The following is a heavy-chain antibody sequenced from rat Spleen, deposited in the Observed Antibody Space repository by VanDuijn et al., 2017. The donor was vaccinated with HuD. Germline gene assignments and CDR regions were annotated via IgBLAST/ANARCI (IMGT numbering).Heavy chain of an antibody. D-gene: IGHD1-4*01. CDR2: MWSDGDT. CDR1: GFSLTSYH. V-gene: IGHV2-32*01. Sequence: QVQLKESGPGLVQPSQTLSLTCTVSGFSLTSYHVHWVRQPPGKGLEWMGVMWSDGDTSYNSALKSRLIISRDTSTSQVFLKMNSLQTEDTATYYCVREASYPGITFDYWGQGVMVTVSS. CDR3: VREASYPGITFDY. J-gene: IGHJ2*01.